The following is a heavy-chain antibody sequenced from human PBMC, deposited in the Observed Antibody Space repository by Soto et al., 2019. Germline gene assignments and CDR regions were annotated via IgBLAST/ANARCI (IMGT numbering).Heavy chain of an antibody. J-gene: IGHJ4*02. Sequence: SSETLSLTCTVSGDSVSSVGFHWAWLRRPPGKVLELIGYIYNGGSTYYRPSLESRMHMYXXXTXKXYXLXXXSVPXADTAVYFCARATVGLDTISYFDYWGQGKLVTVS. V-gene: IGHV4-30-4*01. CDR3: ARATVGLDTISYFDY. CDR1: GDSVSSVGFH. CDR2: IYNGGST. D-gene: IGHD3-3*01.